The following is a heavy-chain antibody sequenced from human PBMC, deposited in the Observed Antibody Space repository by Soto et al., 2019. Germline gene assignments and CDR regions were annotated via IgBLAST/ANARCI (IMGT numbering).Heavy chain of an antibody. J-gene: IGHJ4*02. V-gene: IGHV3-11*06. CDR1: GFTFSDYY. CDR2: SSTSCTYT. D-gene: IGHD3-10*02. Sequence: PGGSLRLSCAASGFTFSDYYMSWIRQAAGKGLEWLSYSSTSCTYTRYADSGKGRFSISRDNAKNSLFLPINSLRGEDTAIYYCARSGDNYNVLDYWGQGTPVTVSS. CDR3: ARSGDNYNVLDY.